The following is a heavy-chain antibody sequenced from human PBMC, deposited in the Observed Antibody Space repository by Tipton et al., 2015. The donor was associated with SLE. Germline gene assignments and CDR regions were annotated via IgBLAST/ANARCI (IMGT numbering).Heavy chain of an antibody. V-gene: IGHV4-34*01. CDR2: INHSGST. CDR3: ARGYYYGSGSYYNAPHFDY. Sequence: TLSLTCTVSGGSISSCYWSWIRQPPGKGLEWIGEINHSGSTNYNPSLKSRVTVSVDTSKNQFSLKLSSVTAADTAVYYCARGYYYGSGSYYNAPHFDYWGQGTLVTVSS. CDR1: GGSISSCY. J-gene: IGHJ4*02. D-gene: IGHD3-10*01.